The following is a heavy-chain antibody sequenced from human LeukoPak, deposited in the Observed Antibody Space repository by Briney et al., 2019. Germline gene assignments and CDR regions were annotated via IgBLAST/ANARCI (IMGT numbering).Heavy chain of an antibody. D-gene: IGHD3-10*01. V-gene: IGHV3-23*01. CDR2: ISGSGGST. CDR1: GFTVSSHY. Sequence: PGGSLRLSYAASGFTVSSHYMSWVRQTPEKGLEWVSAISGSGGSTYYADSVKGRFTISRDNSKNTLYLQMNSLRAEDTAVYYCAKDRGFGEYFPFFYWGQGTLVTVSS. J-gene: IGHJ4*02. CDR3: AKDRGFGEYFPFFY.